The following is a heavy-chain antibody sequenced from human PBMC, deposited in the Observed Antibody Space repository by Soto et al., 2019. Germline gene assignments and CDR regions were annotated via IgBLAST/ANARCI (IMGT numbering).Heavy chain of an antibody. D-gene: IGHD3-10*01. Sequence: PGESLKISCKGSGYSFTSYWIGWVRQMPGKGLEWMGIVYPGDSDTRYSPSFQGQVTISADKSISTAYLQWSSLKASDTAMYYCARHRVEELGVMDVWGQGTTVTVSS. J-gene: IGHJ6*02. CDR1: GYSFTSYW. V-gene: IGHV5-51*01. CDR3: ARHRVEELGVMDV. CDR2: VYPGDSDT.